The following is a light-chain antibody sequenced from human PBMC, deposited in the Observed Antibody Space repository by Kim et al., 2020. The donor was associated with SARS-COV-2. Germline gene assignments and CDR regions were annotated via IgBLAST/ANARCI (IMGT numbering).Light chain of an antibody. J-gene: IGLJ2*01. CDR1: SSNMGNNF. CDR3: ASWDDSLSGFVV. CDR2: KNH. Sequence: QPVLSQAPSASGTPGQRVTISCSGSSSNMGNNFVYWYQQIPGTAPKVLIYKNHRRPSGVPDRFSGSKSGTSASLAISGLRSEDEGDYYCASWDDSLSGFVVFGGGTQLTVL. V-gene: IGLV1-47*01.